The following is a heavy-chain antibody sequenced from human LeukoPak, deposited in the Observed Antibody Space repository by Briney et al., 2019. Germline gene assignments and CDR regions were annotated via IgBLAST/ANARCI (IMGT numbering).Heavy chain of an antibody. D-gene: IGHD3-16*02. CDR2: IYYSGST. Sequence: SETLSLTCTVSGGSISSYYWSWIRQPPGKGLEWIGYIYYSGSTNYNPSLKGRVTISVDTSKNQFSLKLSSVTAADTAVYYCARESEERDYVWGTYRYYYMDVWGKGTTVTVSS. V-gene: IGHV4-59*01. J-gene: IGHJ6*03. CDR3: ARESEERDYVWGTYRYYYMDV. CDR1: GGSISSYY.